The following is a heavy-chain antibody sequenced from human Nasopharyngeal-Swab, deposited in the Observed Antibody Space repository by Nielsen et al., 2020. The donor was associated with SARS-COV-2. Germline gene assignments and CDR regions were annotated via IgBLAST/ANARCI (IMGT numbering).Heavy chain of an antibody. CDR1: GFSFSDYY. D-gene: IGHD3-10*01. CDR2: ISSSTTNT. J-gene: IGHJ4*02. Sequence: GESLKISCAASGFSFSDYYMTWICQAPGKGLEWVSSISSSTTNTNSADSVKGRFTISRDNAKNSLYLQMDSLRAEDTAVYYCARGIVLWFGELFSPFDYWGQGTLVTVSS. V-gene: IGHV3-11*06. CDR3: ARGIVLWFGELFSPFDY.